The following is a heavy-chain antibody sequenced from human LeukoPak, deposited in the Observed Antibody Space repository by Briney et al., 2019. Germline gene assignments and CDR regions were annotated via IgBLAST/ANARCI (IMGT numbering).Heavy chain of an antibody. CDR2: LTGGSDNS. CDR1: GITFSSSA. V-gene: IGHV3-23*01. CDR3: VRGWQQLGS. Sequence: GGSRRLSCAASGITFSSSAMTWVRQAPGKGLEWVSSLTGGSDNSEHADSVKGRFSISRDNSKNTLYLQMNSLTAEDTAVYYCVRGWQQLGSWGRGTLVTVSS. J-gene: IGHJ5*02. D-gene: IGHD1-1*01.